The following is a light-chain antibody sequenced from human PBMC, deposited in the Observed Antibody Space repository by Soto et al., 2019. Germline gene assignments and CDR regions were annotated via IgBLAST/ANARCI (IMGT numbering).Light chain of an antibody. CDR3: QQRSNWPIT. Sequence: IVLTQSPATLSLSPGERATLSCRASQSVSSYLAWYQQKPGQAPRLLIYGASSRATGIPDRFSGSGSETDFTLTISSLEPEDFAVYFCQQRSNWPITFGPGTRLEIK. V-gene: IGKV3-11*01. CDR1: QSVSSY. J-gene: IGKJ5*01. CDR2: GAS.